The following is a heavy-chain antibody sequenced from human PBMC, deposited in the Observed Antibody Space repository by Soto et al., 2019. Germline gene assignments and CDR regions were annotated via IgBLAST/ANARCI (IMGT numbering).Heavy chain of an antibody. CDR2: IKQDGSEK. D-gene: IGHD3-16*01. Sequence: EAQLVESGGGLVQPGGSLRVSCAVSGFTFSEYWMSWVRQAPGKGLEWVAKIKQDGSEKGYVDSVKGRFTISRDNANNSLYLHMYNLRVEDTAIYYCARGGRDAYDWFDPWGQGTLVTVSS. J-gene: IGHJ5*02. CDR1: GFTFSEYW. V-gene: IGHV3-7*01. CDR3: ARGGRDAYDWFDP.